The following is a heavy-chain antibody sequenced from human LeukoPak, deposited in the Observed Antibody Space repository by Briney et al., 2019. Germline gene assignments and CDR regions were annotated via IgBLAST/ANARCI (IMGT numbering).Heavy chain of an antibody. Sequence: SQTLSLTCTVSGGSISSYYWSWIRQPPGKGLEWIGYIYYSGSTNYNPSLKSRVTISVDTSKNQFSLKLSSVTAADTAVYYCARTPDSSGYFDYWGQGTLVTVSS. CDR3: ARTPDSSGYFDY. V-gene: IGHV4-59*01. CDR1: GGSISSYY. CDR2: IYYSGST. J-gene: IGHJ4*02. D-gene: IGHD6-19*01.